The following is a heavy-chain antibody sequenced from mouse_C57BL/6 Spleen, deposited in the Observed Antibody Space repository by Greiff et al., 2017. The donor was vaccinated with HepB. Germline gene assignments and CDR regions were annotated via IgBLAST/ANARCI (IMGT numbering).Heavy chain of an antibody. CDR3: ARGPIYYYGSSYVDWYFDV. D-gene: IGHD1-1*01. V-gene: IGHV1-26*01. J-gene: IGHJ1*03. Sequence: VQLQQSGPELVKPGASVKISCKASGYTFTDYYMNWVKQSHGKSLEWIGDINPNNGGTSYNQKFKGKATLTVDKSSSTAYMELRSLTSEDSAVYYCARGPIYYYGSSYVDWYFDVWGTGTTVTVSS. CDR1: GYTFTDYY. CDR2: INPNNGGT.